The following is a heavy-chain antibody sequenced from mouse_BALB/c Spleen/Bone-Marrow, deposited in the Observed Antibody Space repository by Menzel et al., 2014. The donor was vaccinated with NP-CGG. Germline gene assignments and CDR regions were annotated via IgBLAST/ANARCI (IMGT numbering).Heavy chain of an antibody. D-gene: IGHD1-2*01. Sequence: VQLVESGPELVRPGVSVKISCKDSGYTFTENAMHWVQQRHAESLEWIGVISTYSGNTNYNQEFKGKATMTVDKSSSTAYMELARLTSVNSAIYYCASTAGTNYDYFAYWGQGTTLTVSS. CDR2: ISTYSGNT. CDR1: GYTFTENA. J-gene: IGHJ2*01. CDR3: ASTAGTNYDYFAY. V-gene: IGHV1-67*01.